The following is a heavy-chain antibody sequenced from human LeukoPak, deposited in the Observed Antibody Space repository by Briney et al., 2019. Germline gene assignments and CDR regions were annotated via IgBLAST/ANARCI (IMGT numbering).Heavy chain of an antibody. V-gene: IGHV3-21*01. J-gene: IGHJ4*02. D-gene: IGHD5-18*01. Sequence: GGSLRLSCAASGFTFGGYYMNWVHQAPGKGLEWVSSIGSASSYIYYADSVKGRFTISSDNAKNSLYLQMSSLRAEDTAVYYCARWASNSHDCWGQGTLVTVSS. CDR2: IGSASSYI. CDR3: ARWASNSHDC. CDR1: GFTFGGYY.